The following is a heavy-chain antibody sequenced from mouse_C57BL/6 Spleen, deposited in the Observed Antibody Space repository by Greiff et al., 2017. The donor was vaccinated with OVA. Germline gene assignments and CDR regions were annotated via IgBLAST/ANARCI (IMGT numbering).Heavy chain of an antibody. V-gene: IGHV1-82*01. CDR2: IYPGDGDT. CDR1: GYAFSSSW. J-gene: IGHJ3*01. Sequence: VQVVESGPELVKPGASVKISCKASGYAFSSSWMNWVKQRPGKGLEWIGRIYPGDGDTNYTGKFKGKATLTADKSSSTAYMQLSSLTSEDSAVYVCATYYGSSYVWFAYWGQGTLVTVSA. CDR3: ATYYGSSYVWFAY. D-gene: IGHD1-1*01.